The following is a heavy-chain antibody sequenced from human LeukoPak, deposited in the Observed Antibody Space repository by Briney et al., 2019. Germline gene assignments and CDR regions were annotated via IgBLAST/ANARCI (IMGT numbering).Heavy chain of an antibody. D-gene: IGHD2-15*01. V-gene: IGHV5-51*01. CDR1: GFSFSTYG. CDR2: IYLGDSDT. CDR3: ARRACSGDSCLDY. Sequence: GESLKISCKGSGFSFSTYGIDWVRQTPGKGLEWMGIIYLGDSDTRYSPSFQGQVTISGDKSINTAYVYWDNLKASDTAVYYCARRACSGDSCLDYWGQGTLVTVSS. J-gene: IGHJ4*02.